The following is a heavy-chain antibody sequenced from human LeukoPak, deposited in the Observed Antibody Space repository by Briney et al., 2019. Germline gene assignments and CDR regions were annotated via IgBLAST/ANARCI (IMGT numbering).Heavy chain of an antibody. V-gene: IGHV1-2*02. D-gene: IGHD3-10*01. CDR1: GYSFTGHY. CDR2: INPKSGGT. CDR3: AKNLWFGESSDAFDM. J-gene: IGHJ3*02. Sequence: ASVKVSCKASGYSFTGHYMHWVRQAPGQGLEWMGWINPKSGGTNYAQKFQGRVTMTRDTSISTACMDMSSLRSDDTAVYYCAKNLWFGESSDAFDMWGQGTMVTVSS.